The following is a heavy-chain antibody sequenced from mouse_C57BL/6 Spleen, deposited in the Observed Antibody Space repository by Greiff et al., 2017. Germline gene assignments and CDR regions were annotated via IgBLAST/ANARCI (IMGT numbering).Heavy chain of an antibody. V-gene: IGHV1-80*01. Sequence: QVQLQQSGAELVKPGASVKISCKASGYAFSSYWMNWVKQRPGKGLEWIGQIYPGDGDTNYNGKFKGKATLTADKSSSTAYMQLSSLTSEDSAVYFCARTGDFITTVGSAMDYWGQGTSVTVSS. CDR2: IYPGDGDT. CDR3: ARTGDFITTVGSAMDY. J-gene: IGHJ4*01. D-gene: IGHD1-1*01. CDR1: GYAFSSYW.